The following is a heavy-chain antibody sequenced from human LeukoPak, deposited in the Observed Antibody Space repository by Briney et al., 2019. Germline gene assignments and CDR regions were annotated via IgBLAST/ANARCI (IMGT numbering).Heavy chain of an antibody. V-gene: IGHV3-21*01. Sequence: PGGSLRLSCAASGFTFSSYSMNWVRQAPGKGLEWVSSISSSSSYIYYADSVKGRFTISRDNAKNSLYLQMNSLRAEDTAVYYCARNLNCIAARVRWTCGGAFDIWGQGTMVTVSS. CDR3: ARNLNCIAARVRWTCGGAFDI. J-gene: IGHJ3*02. D-gene: IGHD6-6*01. CDR1: GFTFSSYS. CDR2: ISSSSSYI.